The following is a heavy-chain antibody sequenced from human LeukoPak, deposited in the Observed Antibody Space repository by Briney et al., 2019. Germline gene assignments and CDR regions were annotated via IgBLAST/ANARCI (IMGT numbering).Heavy chain of an antibody. CDR3: ANSVRIQLWFCLDH. D-gene: IGHD5-18*01. V-gene: IGHV3-23*01. J-gene: IGHJ4*02. CDR1: GFTFDDYG. Sequence: HTGGSLRLSCAASGFTFDDYGMSWVRQAPGKGLEWVSSVSGSGGTTYYAASVKGHFTISRDNSKNTLYLQMNSLRAEDTAVHYCANSVRIQLWFCLDHWGQGTLVTVSS. CDR2: VSGSGGTT.